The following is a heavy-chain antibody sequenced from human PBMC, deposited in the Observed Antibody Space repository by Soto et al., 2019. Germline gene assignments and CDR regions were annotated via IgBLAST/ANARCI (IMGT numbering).Heavy chain of an antibody. CDR3: AHRRCGGDCLQSYSSHYYYGMDV. CDR1: GFSLNTGGLG. D-gene: IGHD2-21*02. J-gene: IGHJ6*02. Sequence: QITLKESGPPLVKPTQTLTLTCTFSGFSLNTGGLGVGWIRQPPGKALEWLALIYWDDDKRYSPSLKSRLTITKDASKNQVVLTMTNIDPVDTATYYCAHRRCGGDCLQSYSSHYYYGMDVWGQGTTVTVSS. CDR2: IYWDDDK. V-gene: IGHV2-5*02.